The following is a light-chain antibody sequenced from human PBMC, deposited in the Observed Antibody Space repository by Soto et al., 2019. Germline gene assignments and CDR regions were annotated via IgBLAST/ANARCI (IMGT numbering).Light chain of an antibody. CDR2: DAS. Sequence: DIQMTQSPSSVSASVGDRVTITCRASQGISSWLAWYQQKPEKAPKLVIYDASTLQSGVPSRFSGSGSGTEFTLTISSLQPDDFATYYCQQYNSYSPAFGQGTKVDIK. CDR3: QQYNSYSPA. V-gene: IGKV1D-16*01. CDR1: QGISSW. J-gene: IGKJ1*01.